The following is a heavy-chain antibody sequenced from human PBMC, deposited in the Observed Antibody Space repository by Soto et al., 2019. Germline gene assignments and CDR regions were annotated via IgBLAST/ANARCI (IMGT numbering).Heavy chain of an antibody. V-gene: IGHV3-33*01. CDR1: GFTFSSYG. J-gene: IGHJ4*02. D-gene: IGHD5-18*01. CDR3: ARGILYSYGIDY. Sequence: QVQLVESGGGVVQPGRSLRLSCAASGFTFSSYGMHWVRQAPGKGLEWVAVIWYDGSNKYYADSVKGRFTISRDNSKNTLYLQMNSLRAEDTAVYYCARGILYSYGIDYWGQGTLVTVSS. CDR2: IWYDGSNK.